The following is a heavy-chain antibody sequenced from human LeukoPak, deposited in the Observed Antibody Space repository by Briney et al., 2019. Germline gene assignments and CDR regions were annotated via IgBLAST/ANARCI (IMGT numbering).Heavy chain of an antibody. Sequence: GGSLRLSCTASGFTFSSYAMYWVRQAPGKGLEWVSGIFGSGGSAHYADSVKGRFTISRDNSKNTVYLQMNSLRAEDTAVYYCGKTTTGYSSGRYPAWPVDYWGQGTLVTVSS. J-gene: IGHJ4*02. D-gene: IGHD6-19*01. CDR1: GFTFSSYA. CDR3: GKTTTGYSSGRYPAWPVDY. CDR2: IFGSGGSA. V-gene: IGHV3-23*01.